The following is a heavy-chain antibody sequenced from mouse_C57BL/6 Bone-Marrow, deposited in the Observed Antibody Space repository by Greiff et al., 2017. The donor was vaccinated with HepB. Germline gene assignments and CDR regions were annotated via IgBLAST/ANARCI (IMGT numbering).Heavy chain of an antibody. D-gene: IGHD1-1*01. CDR3: ARKKGITTVQYYFDY. J-gene: IGHJ2*01. Sequence: EVQLQESGPVLVKPGASVKMSCKASGYTFTDYYMNWVKQSHGKSLEWIGVINPYNGGTSYNQKFKGKATLTVDKSSSTAYMELNSLTSEDSAVYYCARKKGITTVQYYFDYWGQGTTLTVSS. CDR1: GYTFTDYY. CDR2: INPYNGGT. V-gene: IGHV1-19*01.